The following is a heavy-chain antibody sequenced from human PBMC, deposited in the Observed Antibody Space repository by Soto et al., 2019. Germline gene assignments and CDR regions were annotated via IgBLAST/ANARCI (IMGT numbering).Heavy chain of an antibody. CDR3: ARLHGYCISSSCRGHYAMDV. Sequence: ASVKLSCKASGDTFTGYYMHWVRQAPGQGLEWMGWINPNSGGTNYAQKFQGWVTMTRDTSISTAYMELSRLRSDDTAVYYCARLHGYCISSSCRGHYAMDVWGQGTTVTV. J-gene: IGHJ6*02. D-gene: IGHD2-2*01. CDR1: GDTFTGYY. CDR2: INPNSGGT. V-gene: IGHV1-2*04.